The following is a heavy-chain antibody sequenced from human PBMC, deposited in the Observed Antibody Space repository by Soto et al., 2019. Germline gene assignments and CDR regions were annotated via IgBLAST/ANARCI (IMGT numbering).Heavy chain of an antibody. CDR2: IQTDNDHA. V-gene: IGHV1-18*01. CDR1: GYTFLKYG. Sequence: QVQLVQSGPEVKKPGASVKVACKASGYTFLKYGINWVRQAPGQGLEWMGGIQTDNDHASFAQKFEGRVTMTTDTSTRIVCMELRDLSSDDTAVYYCAKDLGSGYRFDYWGQGTPVTVSS. D-gene: IGHD3-9*01. CDR3: AKDLGSGYRFDY. J-gene: IGHJ4*02.